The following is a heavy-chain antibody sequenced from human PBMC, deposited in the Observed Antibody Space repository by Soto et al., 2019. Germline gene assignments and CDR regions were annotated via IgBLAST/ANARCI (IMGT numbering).Heavy chain of an antibody. D-gene: IGHD2-2*01. J-gene: IGHJ4*02. Sequence: EVQLVESGGGLVQPGWSLRLSCTASGFTFGDYAMSWFRQAPGKGLEWVGFIRSKAYGGTTEYAASVKGRFTISRDDSKSIAYLQMNSLKTEDTAVYYCTKGYCSSTSCYYFDYWGQGTLVTVSS. V-gene: IGHV3-49*03. CDR3: TKGYCSSTSCYYFDY. CDR1: GFTFGDYA. CDR2: IRSKAYGGTT.